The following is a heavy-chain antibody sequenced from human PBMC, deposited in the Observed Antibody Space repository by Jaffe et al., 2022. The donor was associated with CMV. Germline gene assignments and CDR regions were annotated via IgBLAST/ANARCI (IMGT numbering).Heavy chain of an antibody. CDR2: INPSGGST. Sequence: QVQLVQSGAEVKKPGASVKVSCKASGYTFTSYYMHWVRQAPGQGLEWMGIINPSGGSTSYAQKFQGRVTMTRDTSTSTVYMELSSLRSEDTAVYYCARTDYGDYYYYGMDVWGQGTTVTVSS. D-gene: IGHD4-17*01. J-gene: IGHJ6*02. CDR1: GYTFTSYY. CDR3: ARTDYGDYYYYGMDV. V-gene: IGHV1-46*01.